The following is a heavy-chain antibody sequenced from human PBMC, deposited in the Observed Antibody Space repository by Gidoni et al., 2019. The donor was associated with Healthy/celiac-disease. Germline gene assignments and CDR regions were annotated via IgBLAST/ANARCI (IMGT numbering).Heavy chain of an antibody. CDR1: GYTFTGYY. J-gene: IGHJ6*02. V-gene: IGHV1-2*02. CDR2: INPNSGGT. Sequence: QVQLVQSGAEVKKPGASVKVSCKASGYTFTGYYMHWVRPAPGQGLEWMGWINPNSGGTNYAQKFQGRVTMTRDTSISTAYMELSRLRSDDTAVYYCARGRYSSSPDYYYYGMDVWGQGTTVTVSS. D-gene: IGHD6-6*01. CDR3: ARGRYSSSPDYYYYGMDV.